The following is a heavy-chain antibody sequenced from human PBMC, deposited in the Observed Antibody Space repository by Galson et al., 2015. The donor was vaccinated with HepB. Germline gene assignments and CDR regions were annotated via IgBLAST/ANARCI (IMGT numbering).Heavy chain of an antibody. J-gene: IGHJ4*02. D-gene: IGHD6-19*01. V-gene: IGHV4-61*02. CDR2: IYTSGST. CDR3: ARYGGWYELDY. Sequence: LSLTCAVSGGSISSGGYSWSWIRQPAGKGLEWIGRIYTSGSTNYNPSLKSRVTMSVDTSKNQFSLKLSSVTAADTAVYYCARYGGWYELDYWGQGTLVTVSS. CDR1: GGSISSGGYS.